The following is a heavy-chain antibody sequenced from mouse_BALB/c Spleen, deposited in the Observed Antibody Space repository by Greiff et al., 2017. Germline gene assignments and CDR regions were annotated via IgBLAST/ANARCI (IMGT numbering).Heavy chain of an antibody. CDR2: INPSTGYT. Sequence: QVHVKQSGAELAKPGASVKMSCKASGYTFTSYWMHWVKQRPGQGLEWIGYINPSTGYTEYNQKFKDKATLTADKSSSTAYMQLSSLTSEDSAVYYCAREWFAYWGQGTLVTVSA. J-gene: IGHJ3*01. CDR1: GYTFTSYW. CDR3: AREWFAY. V-gene: IGHV1-7*01.